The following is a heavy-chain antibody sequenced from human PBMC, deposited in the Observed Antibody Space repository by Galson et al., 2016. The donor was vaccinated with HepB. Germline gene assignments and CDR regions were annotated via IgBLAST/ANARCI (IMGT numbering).Heavy chain of an antibody. J-gene: IGHJ4*02. CDR2: IYYSGST. CDR3: ARDLEAYYYGLGFV. Sequence: SETLSLTCTVSGGSIRSYYWSWIRQPPGKGLEWIGYIYYSGSTNYNPSLKSRVTMSVDTSKNQVSLKLSSVTAADTAVYYCARDLEAYYYGLGFVWGQGTLVTVSS. V-gene: IGHV4-59*12. D-gene: IGHD3-10*01. CDR1: GGSIRSYY.